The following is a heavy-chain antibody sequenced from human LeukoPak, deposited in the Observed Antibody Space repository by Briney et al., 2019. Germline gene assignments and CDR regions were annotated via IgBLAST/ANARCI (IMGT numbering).Heavy chain of an antibody. J-gene: IGHJ4*02. D-gene: IGHD4-17*01. CDR2: MYYSGST. CDR3: ARQPVTTKLQQNVGYFDY. CDR1: GGYISSSDYY. Sequence: KPSETLSLTCTVSGGYISSSDYYWGWIRQPPGKGLEWIGSMYYSGSTYYNPSLKSRVTISVDTSKNQFSLKLSSVTAADTAVYYCARQPVTTKLQQNVGYFDYWGQGTLVTVSS. V-gene: IGHV4-39*01.